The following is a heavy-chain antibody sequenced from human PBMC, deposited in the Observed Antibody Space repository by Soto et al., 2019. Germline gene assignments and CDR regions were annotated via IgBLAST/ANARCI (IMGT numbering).Heavy chain of an antibody. CDR2: LSASHGNT. CDR1: GYTFTSYG. CDR3: ARGRGISGYYFRYYYYRMDV. J-gene: IGHJ6*02. V-gene: IGHV1-18*04. D-gene: IGHD3-22*01. Sequence: ASVKVSCKASGYTFTSYGISWVRQAPGRGLEWMGWLSASHGNTNYAQKLQGRVTMTTDTSTSTAYMELRSLRSDDTAVYYWARGRGISGYYFRYYYYRMDVWGRGTSVTVS.